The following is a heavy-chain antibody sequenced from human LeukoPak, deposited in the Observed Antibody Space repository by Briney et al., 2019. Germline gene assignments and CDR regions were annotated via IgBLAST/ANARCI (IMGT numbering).Heavy chain of an antibody. D-gene: IGHD6-13*01. Sequence: GGSLRLSCAASGFTFSSYAMSWVRQAPGKGLEWVSAISGSGGSTYYADSVKGRFTISRDNSKNTLYLQMNSLRAEDTAVYYCAKDLMAAAGSPSWFDPWGQGTLVTVSS. J-gene: IGHJ5*02. CDR3: AKDLMAAAGSPSWFDP. CDR1: GFTFSSYA. V-gene: IGHV3-23*01. CDR2: ISGSGGST.